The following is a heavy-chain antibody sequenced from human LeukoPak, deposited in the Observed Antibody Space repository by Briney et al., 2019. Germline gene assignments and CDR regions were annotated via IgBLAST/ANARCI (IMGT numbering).Heavy chain of an antibody. J-gene: IGHJ6*02. CDR2: IYYSGST. CDR3: ARDQGYGMDV. V-gene: IGHV4-61*01. Sequence: SETLSLTCTVSGGSISSSSYYWSWIRQPPGKGLEWIGYIYYSGSTNYNPSLKSRVTISVDTSKNQFSLNLSSVTAADTAVYYCARDQGYGMDVWGQGTTVTVSS. CDR1: GGSISSSSYY.